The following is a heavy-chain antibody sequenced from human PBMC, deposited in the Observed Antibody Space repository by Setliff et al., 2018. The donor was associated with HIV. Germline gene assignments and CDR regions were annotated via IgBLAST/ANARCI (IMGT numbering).Heavy chain of an antibody. D-gene: IGHD4-17*01. CDR3: AKVFAYGVDGFDI. Sequence: TFSTYAMGWVRQAPGKGLEWVSTVGAVGAPTHYAESVKGRFTISKDNSKNTLYLQMSSLRDEDTAVYYCAKVFAYGVDGFDIWGQGTMVTVSS. J-gene: IGHJ3*02. CDR1: TFSTYA. CDR2: VGAVGAPT. V-gene: IGHV3-23*01.